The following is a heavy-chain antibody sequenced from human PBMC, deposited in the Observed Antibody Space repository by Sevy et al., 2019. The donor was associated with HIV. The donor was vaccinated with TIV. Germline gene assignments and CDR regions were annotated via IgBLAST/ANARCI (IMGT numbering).Heavy chain of an antibody. V-gene: IGHV3-11*06. CDR3: ARDRRNYGGQYFDY. CDR2: MSSGTSYT. J-gene: IGHJ4*02. CDR1: GFTFSDYY. D-gene: IGHD1-7*01. Sequence: GGSLRLSCAASGFTFSDYYMSWIRQAPGKGLEWVSYMSSGTSYTNYADSVKGRFTISRDNAQNSLYLQMNSLRAEDTAVYYCARDRRNYGGQYFDYWGQGTLVTVSS.